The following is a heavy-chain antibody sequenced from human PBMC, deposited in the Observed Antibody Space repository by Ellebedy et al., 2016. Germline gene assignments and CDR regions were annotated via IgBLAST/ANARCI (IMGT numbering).Heavy chain of an antibody. CDR3: AKALAYCSGGSCYSNYYYYGMDV. J-gene: IGHJ6*02. CDR2: ISGSGGST. Sequence: GGSLRLSCAASGFTFSSYAMSWVRQAPGKGLEWVSAISGSGGSTYYADSVKGRFTISRDNSKNTLYLQMNSLRAEDTAVYYCAKALAYCSGGSCYSNYYYYGMDVWGQGTTVTVSS. V-gene: IGHV3-23*01. CDR1: GFTFSSYA. D-gene: IGHD2-15*01.